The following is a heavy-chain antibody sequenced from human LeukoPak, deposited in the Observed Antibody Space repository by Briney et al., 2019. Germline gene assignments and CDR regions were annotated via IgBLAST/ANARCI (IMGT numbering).Heavy chain of an antibody. J-gene: IGHJ4*02. V-gene: IGHV3-48*01. Sequence: GGSLRLSCAASGFTFSSYAMSWVRQAPGKGLEWVSQISASETSIKYADSVRGRFTISRDNVKNSVYLQMNSLRAEDTAVYYCVRDNLENQWLERSYWGQGTLVTVSS. CDR2: ISASETSI. CDR3: VRDNLENQWLERSY. CDR1: GFTFSSYA. D-gene: IGHD6-19*01.